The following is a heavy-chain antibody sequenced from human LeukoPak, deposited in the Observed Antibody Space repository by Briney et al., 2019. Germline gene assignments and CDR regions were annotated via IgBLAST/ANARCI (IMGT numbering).Heavy chain of an antibody. J-gene: IGHJ6*03. D-gene: IGHD1-26*01. CDR3: AKGYGWEASYYYYYMDV. Sequence: SETLSLTCTVSGGSISSYYWSWIRQPPGKGLEWIGYIYYSGSTNYNPSLKSRVTISVDTSKNQFSLKLSSVTAADTAVYYCAKGYGWEASYYYYYMDVWGKGTTVTISS. CDR2: IYYSGST. V-gene: IGHV4-59*01. CDR1: GGSISSYY.